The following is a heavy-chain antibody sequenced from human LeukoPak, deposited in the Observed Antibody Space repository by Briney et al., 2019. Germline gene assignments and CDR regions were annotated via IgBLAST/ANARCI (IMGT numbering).Heavy chain of an antibody. J-gene: IGHJ4*02. CDR2: ISSSNSYI. Sequence: GGSLRLSCAASGFTFSTYNMNWFRQAPGKGLEYVSSISSSNSYIYYADSVKGRFTISRDNAKNSLYLQMNSLRGEDTAVYYCARGATNFDYWGQGTLVTVSS. V-gene: IGHV3-21*01. CDR1: GFTFSTYN. CDR3: ARGATNFDY.